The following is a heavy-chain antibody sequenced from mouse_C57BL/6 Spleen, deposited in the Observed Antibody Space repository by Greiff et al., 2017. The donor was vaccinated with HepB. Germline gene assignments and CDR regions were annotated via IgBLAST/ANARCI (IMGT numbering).Heavy chain of an antibody. CDR1: GYTFTSYW. D-gene: IGHD2-4*01. J-gene: IGHJ3*01. V-gene: IGHV1-64*01. CDR3: AMIYYDYDGAY. Sequence: QVQLQQPGAELVKPGASVKLSCKASGYTFTSYWMHWVKQRPGQGLEWIGMIYPNSGSTNYNEKLKSKATLTVDKSSSTAYMQLSSLTSEDSAVYYCAMIYYDYDGAYWGQGTLVTVSA. CDR2: IYPNSGST.